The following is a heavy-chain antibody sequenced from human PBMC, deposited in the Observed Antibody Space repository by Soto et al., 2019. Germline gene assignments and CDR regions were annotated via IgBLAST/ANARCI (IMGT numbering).Heavy chain of an antibody. J-gene: IGHJ4*02. V-gene: IGHV4-59*08. Sequence: SETLSLTCTVSGGPISSYYWSWIRQPPGKGLEWIGYIYYSGSTNYNPSLKSRVTISVNTSENQFSLKLSSVTAADTAVYYCARHIALSGSFPFDYWGQGTLVTVSS. CDR2: IYYSGST. CDR1: GGPISSYY. CDR3: ARHIALSGSFPFDY. D-gene: IGHD3-3*01.